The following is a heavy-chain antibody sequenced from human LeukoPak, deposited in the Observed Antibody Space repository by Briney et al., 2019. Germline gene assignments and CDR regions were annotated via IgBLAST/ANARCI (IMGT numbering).Heavy chain of an antibody. Sequence: SETLSLTCAVYGGSFSGYYWSWIRQPPGKGLEWIGEINHSGSTNYNPSLKSRVTISVDTSKNQFSLKLSSVTAADTAVYYCARGRGRWLQLRDFDYWGQGTLVTVSS. CDR2: INHSGST. D-gene: IGHD5-24*01. CDR3: ARGRGRWLQLRDFDY. V-gene: IGHV4-34*01. J-gene: IGHJ4*02. CDR1: GGSFSGYY.